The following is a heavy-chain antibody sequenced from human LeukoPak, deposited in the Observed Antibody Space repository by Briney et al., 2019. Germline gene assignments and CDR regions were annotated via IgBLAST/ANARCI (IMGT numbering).Heavy chain of an antibody. Sequence: GGSLRLSCAASGFTFSSYEMNWVRQAPGKGLEWVSYISSSGSTIYYADSVKGRFTISRDNAKNSLYLQMNSLRAEDTAVYYCARDRRLYYYYYYGMDVWGQGTTVTASS. CDR2: ISSSGSTI. V-gene: IGHV3-48*03. CDR1: GFTFSSYE. J-gene: IGHJ6*02. CDR3: ARDRRLYYYYYYGMDV.